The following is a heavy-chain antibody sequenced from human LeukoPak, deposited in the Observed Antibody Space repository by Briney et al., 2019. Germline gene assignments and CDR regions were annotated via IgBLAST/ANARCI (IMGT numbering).Heavy chain of an antibody. J-gene: IGHJ6*03. CDR2: TYYRSKWYN. V-gene: IGHV6-1*01. CDR3: ARTYYYDSSGLGEYHYYMDV. CDR1: GDSVSSNSAA. Sequence: SQTLSLTCAISGDSVSSNSAAWNWIRQSPSRGLEWLGRTYYRSKWYNDYAVSVKSRITINPDTSKNQFSLQLNSVTPEDTAVYYCARTYYYDSSGLGEYHYYMDVWGKGTTVTVSS. D-gene: IGHD3-22*01.